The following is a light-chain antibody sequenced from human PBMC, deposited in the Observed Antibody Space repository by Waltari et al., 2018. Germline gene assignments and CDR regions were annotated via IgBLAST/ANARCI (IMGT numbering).Light chain of an antibody. CDR3: GGWDSSLRAGV. V-gene: IGLV1-51*01. CDR2: DDN. CDR1: SSNIGSEP. Sequence: QSVLTQPPSISAAPGQRVTISCSGSSSNIGSEPVSWYLQLPGTAPKVLIFDDNKRPSGSPDRISASKSGTSATLDITGLQTGDEAVYYCGGWDSSLRAGVFGGGTKVTV. J-gene: IGLJ3*02.